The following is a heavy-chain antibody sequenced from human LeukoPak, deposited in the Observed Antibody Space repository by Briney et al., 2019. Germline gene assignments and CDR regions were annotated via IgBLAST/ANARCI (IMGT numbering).Heavy chain of an antibody. D-gene: IGHD2-2*01. Sequence: GASLRLSCAASGFTFSSYAMSWVRQAPGKGLEWVSAISGSGGSTYYADSVKGRFTISRDNSKNTLYLQMNSLRAEDTAVYYCAGYCSSTSCSLGWGQGTLVTVSS. CDR1: GFTFSSYA. CDR2: ISGSGGST. CDR3: AGYCSSTSCSLG. J-gene: IGHJ4*02. V-gene: IGHV3-23*01.